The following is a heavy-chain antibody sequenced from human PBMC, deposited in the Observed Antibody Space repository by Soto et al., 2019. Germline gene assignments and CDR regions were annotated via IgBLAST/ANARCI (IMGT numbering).Heavy chain of an antibody. CDR1: GFTFSSYA. CDR3: ARDRVVFFDY. CDR2: ISYDGSNK. D-gene: IGHD2-15*01. V-gene: IGHV3-30-3*01. Sequence: QVQLVESGGGVVQPGRSLRLSCAASGFTFSSYAMNWVRQAPGKGLEWVAVISYDGSNKYYADSVKGRFTISRDNSKNTLYLQMNSLRAEDTAVYYCARDRVVFFDYWGQGTLVTVSS. J-gene: IGHJ4*02.